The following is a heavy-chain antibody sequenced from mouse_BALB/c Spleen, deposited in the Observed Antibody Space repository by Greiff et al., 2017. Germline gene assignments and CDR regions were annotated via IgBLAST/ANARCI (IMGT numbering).Heavy chain of an antibody. J-gene: IGHJ4*01. CDR1: GFSLTSYG. V-gene: IGHV2-9*02. CDR2: IWAGGST. CDR3: ARVDSSGYGAMDD. D-gene: IGHD3-2*01. Sequence: VNLVESGPGLVAPSQSLSITCTVSGFSLTSYGVPWVRQPPGKGLEWLGVIWAGGSTNYNSALMSRLSISKDNSKSQVFLKMNSLQTDDTAMYYCARVDSSGYGAMDDWGQGTSVTVSS.